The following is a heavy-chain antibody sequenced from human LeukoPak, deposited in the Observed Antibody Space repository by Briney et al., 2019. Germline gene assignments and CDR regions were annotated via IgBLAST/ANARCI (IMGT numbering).Heavy chain of an antibody. V-gene: IGHV4-4*07. J-gene: IGHJ5*02. CDR2: IYTSGST. D-gene: IGHD7-27*01. CDR1: GGSISSYY. CDR3: ASISLWGNWFDP. Sequence: PSETLFLTCTVSGGSISSYYWSWIRHPAGKGLEWIGRIYTSGSTNYNPSLKSRVTMSVDTSKNQFSLKLSSVTAADTAVYYCASISLWGNWFDPWGQGTLVTVSS.